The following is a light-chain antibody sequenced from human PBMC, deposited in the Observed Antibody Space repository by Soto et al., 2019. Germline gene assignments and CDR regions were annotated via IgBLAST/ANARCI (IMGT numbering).Light chain of an antibody. CDR3: QHYRSAPFT. CDR2: AAS. V-gene: IGKV1-9*01. Sequence: DIQLTQSPSFLSASVGDRVTITCRASQGISSYLAWYQQKPGKAPKLLIYAASTLQSGVPSRFSGSGSGTEFTLTISSLQPEDFATYYCQHYRSAPFTFGPGTKVDIK. CDR1: QGISSY. J-gene: IGKJ3*01.